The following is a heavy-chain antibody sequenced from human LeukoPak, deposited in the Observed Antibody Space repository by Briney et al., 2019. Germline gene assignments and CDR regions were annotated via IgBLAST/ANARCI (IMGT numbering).Heavy chain of an antibody. CDR2: IKQDGSEK. D-gene: IGHD3-16*02. Sequence: GGSLRLSCAASGFTFSNYWMSWVRQAPGKGLEWVANIKQDGSEKYYVDSVKGRFTISRDNAKNSLYLQMNSLRAEDTAVYYCARGFADFVWGSYPSSYWGQGILVTVSS. J-gene: IGHJ4*02. V-gene: IGHV3-7*01. CDR1: GFTFSNYW. CDR3: ARGFADFVWGSYPSSY.